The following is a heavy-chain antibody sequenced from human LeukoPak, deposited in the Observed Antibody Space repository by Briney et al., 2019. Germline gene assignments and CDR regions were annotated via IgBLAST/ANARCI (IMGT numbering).Heavy chain of an antibody. D-gene: IGHD3-22*01. CDR1: GYTFTGYY. CDR3: ARGTYYDSSAYSGVRLFDY. CDR2: INPNSGRT. J-gene: IGHJ4*02. V-gene: IGHV1-2*02. Sequence: GASVKVSCRASGYTFTGYYMHWIRQAPGQGLEWMGWINPNSGRTNYAQKFQGRVTMTSDTPISTAYMDQSRLRSDDTALYYCARGTYYDSSAYSGVRLFDYWGQGTLVTVSS.